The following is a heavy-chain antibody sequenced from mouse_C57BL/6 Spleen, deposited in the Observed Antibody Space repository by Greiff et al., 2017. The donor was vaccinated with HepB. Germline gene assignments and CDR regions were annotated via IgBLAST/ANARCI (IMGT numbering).Heavy chain of an antibody. D-gene: IGHD4-1*01. CDR1: GYTFTSYW. V-gene: IGHV1-50*01. CDR2: IDPSDSYT. J-gene: IGHJ2*01. CDR3: ARGLLTPDY. Sequence: QVQLQQPGAELVKPGASVKLSCKASGYTFTSYWMQWVNQRPGQGLEWIGEIDPSDSYTNYNQKFKGKATFTVDTSSSTAYMQLSSLTSEDSAVYYCARGLLTPDYWGQGTTLTVSS.